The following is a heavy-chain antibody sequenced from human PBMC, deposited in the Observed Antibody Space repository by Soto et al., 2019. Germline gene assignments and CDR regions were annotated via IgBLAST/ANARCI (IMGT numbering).Heavy chain of an antibody. CDR2: ISWNSGSI. V-gene: IGHV3-9*01. Sequence: PGGSLRLSCAASGFTFDVYAMYWVRQAPGKGLEWVSGISWNSGSIVYADSVKGRFTISRDNVKNSLYLQMNSLRAEDTALYYCAKVDSSGPRGAFDYWGQGTLVTVSS. CDR3: AKVDSSGPRGAFDY. J-gene: IGHJ4*02. D-gene: IGHD3-22*01. CDR1: GFTFDVYA.